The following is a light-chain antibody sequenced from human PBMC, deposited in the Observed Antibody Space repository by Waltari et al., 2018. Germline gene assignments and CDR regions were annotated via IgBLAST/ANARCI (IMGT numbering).Light chain of an antibody. Sequence: QSALTQPRSVSGSPGQSVTISCTGSSSDVGGYNAVSWYQQFPGKGPKVLIYDVSKRLSGVPDRFSGSKSGNTASLTISGLRAEDEAAYYCCSYAGTYTFFVFGSGTEVTVL. CDR2: DVS. J-gene: IGLJ1*01. V-gene: IGLV2-11*01. CDR1: SSDVGGYNA. CDR3: CSYAGTYTFFV.